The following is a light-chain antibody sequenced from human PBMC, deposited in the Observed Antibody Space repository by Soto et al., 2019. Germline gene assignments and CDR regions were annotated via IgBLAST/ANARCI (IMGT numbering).Light chain of an antibody. Sequence: EIVMTQSPATLSVSPGERATLSCRASQSVSSRLAWYQQKPGQAPRLLIYGTSSRATGIQDRFSGSGSGTDFTLTISRLEPEDFAVYYCQQYGSSPLTFGGGTKVDIK. J-gene: IGKJ4*01. V-gene: IGKV3-20*01. CDR1: QSVSSR. CDR3: QQYGSSPLT. CDR2: GTS.